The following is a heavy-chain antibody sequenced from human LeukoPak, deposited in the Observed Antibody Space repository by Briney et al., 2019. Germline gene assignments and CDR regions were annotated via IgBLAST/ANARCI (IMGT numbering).Heavy chain of an antibody. V-gene: IGHV3-74*01. J-gene: IGHJ4*02. CDR2: VNSDGSST. Sequence: RGSLRPSCAASGFTFSSYSMHWVRQAPGKGLVWVSRVNSDGSSTTYADSVKGRFTISRDNAKNTLYLQMNSLRAEDTAVYYCARGSTHYSSGWYGLDYWGQGTLVTVSS. CDR1: GFTFSSYS. CDR3: ARGSTHYSSGWYGLDY. D-gene: IGHD6-19*01.